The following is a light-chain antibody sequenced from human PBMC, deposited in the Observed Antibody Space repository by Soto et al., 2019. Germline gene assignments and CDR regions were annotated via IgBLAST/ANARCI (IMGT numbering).Light chain of an antibody. CDR1: QSVSSY. CDR2: DAS. Sequence: EIMMTQSPATLSVSPGERATLSCRASQSVSSYLAWYQQKPGQAPRLLIYDASNRATGIPARFSGSGSGTDFTLTISSLEPEDFAVFYCQQYGSSPYTFGQGTKVDIK. J-gene: IGKJ2*01. CDR3: QQYGSSPYT. V-gene: IGKV3-11*01.